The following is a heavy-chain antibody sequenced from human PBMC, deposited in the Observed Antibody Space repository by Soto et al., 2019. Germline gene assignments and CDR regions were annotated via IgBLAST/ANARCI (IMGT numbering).Heavy chain of an antibody. J-gene: IGHJ4*02. Sequence: SETLSLTCTVSGGPVKSDFYYWSWIRQPPGKGLEWIGEINHSGSTNYNPSLKSRVTISVDTSKNQFSLKLSSVTAADTAVYYCARDRRVGAYFDYWGQGTLVTVSS. CDR1: GGPVKSDFYY. D-gene: IGHD1-26*01. CDR3: ARDRRVGAYFDY. CDR2: INHSGST. V-gene: IGHV4-34*01.